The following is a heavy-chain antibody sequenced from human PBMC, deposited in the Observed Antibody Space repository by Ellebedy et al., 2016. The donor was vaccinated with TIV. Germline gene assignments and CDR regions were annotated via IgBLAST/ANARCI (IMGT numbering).Heavy chain of an antibody. CDR1: GFTLSDYY. J-gene: IGHJ3*02. V-gene: IGHV3-11*01. CDR3: ARGSALPTTIWNALDI. D-gene: IGHD2-2*01. Sequence: AGSLRLSXAASGFTLSDYYMTWIRQAPGKGLECVSYITNSGSPIYYADSVEGRFTMSRDNAKNSLFLQLDSLGVEDSAIYYCARGSALPTTIWNALDIWGQGTMVTVSS. CDR2: ITNSGSPI.